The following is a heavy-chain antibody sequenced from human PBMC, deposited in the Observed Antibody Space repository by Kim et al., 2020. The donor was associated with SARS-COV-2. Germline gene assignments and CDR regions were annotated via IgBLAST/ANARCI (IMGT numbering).Heavy chain of an antibody. J-gene: IGHJ4*02. CDR3: ARRDRGYSSG. D-gene: IGHD6-25*01. CDR2: YI. V-gene: IGHV3-21*01. Sequence: YIYYADSVKGRFTISRDNAKNSLYLQMNSLRAEDTAVYYCARRDRGYSSGWGQGTLVTVSS.